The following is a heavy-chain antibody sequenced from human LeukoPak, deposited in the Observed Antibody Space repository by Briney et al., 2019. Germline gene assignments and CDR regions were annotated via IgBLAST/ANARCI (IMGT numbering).Heavy chain of an antibody. CDR2: ISWNSGSI. V-gene: IGHV3-9*01. D-gene: IGHD1-26*01. CDR3: AKDMRGSYYYFDY. J-gene: IGHJ4*02. CDR1: GFTFDDYA. Sequence: GGSLRLSCAASGFTFDDYAMHWVRQAPGKGLEWVSGISWNSGSIGYADSVKGRFTISRDNAKNSLYLQVNSLRAEDTALYYCAKDMRGSYYYFDYWGQGTLVTVSS.